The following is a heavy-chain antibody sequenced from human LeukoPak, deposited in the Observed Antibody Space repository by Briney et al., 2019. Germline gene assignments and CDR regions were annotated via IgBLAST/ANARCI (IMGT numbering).Heavy chain of an antibody. D-gene: IGHD3-22*01. CDR2: IGTGGGT. V-gene: IGHV3/OR16-10*01. CDR1: GFTFSSYA. Sequence: GGSLRLSCAGSGFTFSSYAMHWVRQAPGKGLEWVSAIGTGGGTYYADSVKGRFTISRDNAKNSLYLQMNSLRAEDMAVYYCARDPGYYDSSGPCFDYWGQGTLVTVSS. CDR3: ARDPGYYDSSGPCFDY. J-gene: IGHJ4*02.